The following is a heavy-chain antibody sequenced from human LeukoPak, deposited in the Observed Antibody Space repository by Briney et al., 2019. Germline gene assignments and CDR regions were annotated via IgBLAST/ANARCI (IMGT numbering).Heavy chain of an antibody. V-gene: IGHV3-48*01. CDR3: ARDWYCSGGSCYSRDWFDP. Sequence: GGSLRLSCAASGFTFSSYSMNWVRQAPGKGLEWVSYISSSSSTIYYADSVKGRFTISGDNAENSLYLQMNSLRAEDTAVYYCARDWYCSGGSCYSRDWFDPWGQGTQVTVSS. CDR1: GFTFSSYS. J-gene: IGHJ5*02. D-gene: IGHD2-15*01. CDR2: ISSSSSTI.